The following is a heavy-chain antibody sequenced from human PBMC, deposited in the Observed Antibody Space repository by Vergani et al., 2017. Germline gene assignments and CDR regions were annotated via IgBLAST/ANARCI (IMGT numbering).Heavy chain of an antibody. V-gene: IGHV1-69*01. J-gene: IGHJ6*03. D-gene: IGHD4-11*01. CDR2: IIPIFGKA. Sequence: QVQLVQSGAEVKKPGSSVKVSCKASGGTFSSYAISWVRQAPGQGLEWMGGIIPIFGKANYAQKFQGRVTITADESTSTAYMELSSLRSKDTAVYYCARTTVATSHNYYCYMDGWGKGTTVTVSS. CDR3: ARTTVATSHNYYCYMDG. CDR1: GGTFSSYA.